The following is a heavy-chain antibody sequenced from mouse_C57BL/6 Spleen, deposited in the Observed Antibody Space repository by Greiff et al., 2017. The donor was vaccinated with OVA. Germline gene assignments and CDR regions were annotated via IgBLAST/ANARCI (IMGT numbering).Heavy chain of an antibody. Sequence: QVQLQQPGAALVMPGASVKLSCKASGYTFTSYWMHWVKQRPGQGLEWIGEIDPSDSYTNYNQKFKGKSTLTVDKSSSTAYMQLSSLTSEDSAVYYCARNYGSSPFDYWGQGTTLTVSS. V-gene: IGHV1-69*01. CDR3: ARNYGSSPFDY. CDR2: IDPSDSYT. J-gene: IGHJ2*01. D-gene: IGHD1-1*01. CDR1: GYTFTSYW.